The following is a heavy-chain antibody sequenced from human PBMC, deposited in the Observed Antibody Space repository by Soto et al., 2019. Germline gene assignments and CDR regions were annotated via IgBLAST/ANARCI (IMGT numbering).Heavy chain of an antibody. V-gene: IGHV3-30*18. CDR1: GFTFSIFG. CDR3: AKHKAQYGSGYFYGMDV. CDR2: LSYDGTYK. D-gene: IGHD3-10*01. Sequence: GGSLRLSCAASGFTFSIFGMHWVRQAPGKGLEWVAVLSYDGTYKYYADSVKGHFTISRDNSKNTLFLQMNSLRPEDTAVYYCAKHKAQYGSGYFYGMDVWGQATAVTVSS. J-gene: IGHJ6*02.